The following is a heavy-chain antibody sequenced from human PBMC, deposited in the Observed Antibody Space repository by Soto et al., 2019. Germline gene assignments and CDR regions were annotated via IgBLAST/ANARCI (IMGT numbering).Heavy chain of an antibody. Sequence: EVQLLESGGGLVQPGRSLRLSCAASGFTFSSYAMNWVRQAPGKGLEWVSAMSGTGGSTYYADSVKGRFTISRDHSKNTLYLQMNSLRVEDTAVFYCAKAGFSSGWSPSYFDYWGQGTLVTVSS. V-gene: IGHV3-23*01. CDR2: MSGTGGST. J-gene: IGHJ4*02. D-gene: IGHD6-19*01. CDR1: GFTFSSYA. CDR3: AKAGFSSGWSPSYFDY.